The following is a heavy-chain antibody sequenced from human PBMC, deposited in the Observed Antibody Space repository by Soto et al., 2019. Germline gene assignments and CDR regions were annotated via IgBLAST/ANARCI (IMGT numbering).Heavy chain of an antibody. Sequence: RASVKVSCKASGYTFTSYGISWVRQAPGQGLEWMGWISAYNGNTNYAQKLQGRVTMTTDTSTSTAYMELRSLRSDDTAVYYCAGGGHYYDSSGYPFDYWGQGTLVTVSS. CDR2: ISAYNGNT. CDR1: GYTFTSYG. J-gene: IGHJ4*02. CDR3: AGGGHYYDSSGYPFDY. D-gene: IGHD3-22*01. V-gene: IGHV1-18*01.